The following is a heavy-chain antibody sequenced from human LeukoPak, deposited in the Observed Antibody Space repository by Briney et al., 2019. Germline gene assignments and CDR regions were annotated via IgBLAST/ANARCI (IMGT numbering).Heavy chain of an antibody. CDR2: IYYSGST. CDR1: GGSISSGGYY. CDR3: ARVGIVAEDAFDI. V-gene: IGHV4-30-4*01. J-gene: IGHJ3*02. D-gene: IGHD3-22*01. Sequence: PSETLSLTCTVSGGSISSGGYYWRWIRQPPGKGLEWVGYIYYSGSTYYNPSLKSRVTISVDTSKNQFSLKLSSVTAADTAVYYCARVGIVAEDAFDIWGQGTMVTVSS.